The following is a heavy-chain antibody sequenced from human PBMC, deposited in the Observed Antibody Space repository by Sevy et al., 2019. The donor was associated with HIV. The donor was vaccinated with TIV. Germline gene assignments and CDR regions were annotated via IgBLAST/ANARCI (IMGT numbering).Heavy chain of an antibody. V-gene: IGHV3-73*01. J-gene: IGHJ4*02. Sequence: GGSLRLSCAASGFTFSVSAMHWVRQASGKGLEWVGRIRSKTNTYATEYAASMKGRFTISRDDSNSTAYLQMNCLNTEDTAVYYCTTAYSDWSLYDHWGQGSLVTVSS. CDR1: GFTFSVSA. CDR2: IRSKTNTYAT. D-gene: IGHD3-9*01. CDR3: TTAYSDWSLYDH.